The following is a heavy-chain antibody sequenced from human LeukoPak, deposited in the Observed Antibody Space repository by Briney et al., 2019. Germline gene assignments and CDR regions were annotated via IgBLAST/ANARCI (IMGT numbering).Heavy chain of an antibody. CDR1: GGYFRSYY. D-gene: IGHD3-10*01. V-gene: IGHV4-4*07. Sequence: PSETLSLTCTVFGGYFRSYYWSWIRQPAGKGLEWIGRIYTSGSTTYNPSLKSRVTMSVDTSKNQFSLQLSSVTAADTAVYYCAREGNFPDYYMDVWGKGTTVTVSS. CDR3: AREGNFPDYYMDV. J-gene: IGHJ6*03. CDR2: IYTSGST.